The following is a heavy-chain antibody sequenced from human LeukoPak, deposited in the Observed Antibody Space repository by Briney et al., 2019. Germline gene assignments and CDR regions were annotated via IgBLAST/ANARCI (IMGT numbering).Heavy chain of an antibody. D-gene: IGHD6-13*01. CDR2: IYPGDSDT. Sequence: GESLKISWKGSGYSFTSYWIGWVRQMPGKGLEWMGIIYPGDSDTRYSPSFQGQVTISADKSISTAYLQWSSLKASDTAMYYCARLGSSSWYGVYNWFDPWGQGTLVTVSS. CDR1: GYSFTSYW. J-gene: IGHJ5*02. CDR3: ARLGSSSWYGVYNWFDP. V-gene: IGHV5-51*01.